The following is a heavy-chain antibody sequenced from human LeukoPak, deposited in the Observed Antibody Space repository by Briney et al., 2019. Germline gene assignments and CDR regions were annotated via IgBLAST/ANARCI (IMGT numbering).Heavy chain of an antibody. CDR3: ARRGLRYFDWLSH. CDR2: INHSGST. V-gene: IGHV4-34*01. Sequence: SETLSLTCAVYGGSFSGYYWSWIRQPPGKGLEWIGEINHSGSTNYNPSLKSRVTISVDTSKNQFSLKLSPVTAADTAVYYCARRGLRYFDWLSHWGQGTLVTVSS. J-gene: IGHJ4*02. CDR1: GGSFSGYY. D-gene: IGHD3-9*01.